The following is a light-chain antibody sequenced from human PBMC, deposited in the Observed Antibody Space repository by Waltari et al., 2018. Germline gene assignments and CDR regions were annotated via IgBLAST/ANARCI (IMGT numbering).Light chain of an antibody. CDR2: WAS. Sequence: DIVMTQSPDSLAVSLGERATINCKSSQSILYNSNDKNYLAWYQQRPGQPPRLLIYWASTRESGVPDRVSGSGSGTDFTLTISSLQAEDVAVYYCQKYYRRRTFGQGTKVEIK. CDR1: QSILYNSNDKNY. J-gene: IGKJ1*01. V-gene: IGKV4-1*01. CDR3: QKYYRRRT.